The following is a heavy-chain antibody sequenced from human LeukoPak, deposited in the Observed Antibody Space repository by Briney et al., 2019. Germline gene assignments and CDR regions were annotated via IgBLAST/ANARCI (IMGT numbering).Heavy chain of an antibody. Sequence: SETLSLTCSVSGGSIGRYYCSWIRQPAGKGLEWIGRIYISGSTNYNPSLKSRITMSVDTSKNQFSLKLSSVTAADTAVYYCARGSWYYGMDVWGQGTTVTVSS. CDR3: ARGSWYYGMDV. D-gene: IGHD3-10*01. V-gene: IGHV4-4*07. CDR1: GGSIGRYY. J-gene: IGHJ6*02. CDR2: IYISGST.